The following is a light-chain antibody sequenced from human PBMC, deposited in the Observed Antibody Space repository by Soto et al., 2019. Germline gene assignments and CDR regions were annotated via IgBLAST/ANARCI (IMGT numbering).Light chain of an antibody. V-gene: IGLV2-14*01. Sequence: QSVLTQPASVSGSPGQSITISCTGTNSDVGGYNYVSWYQQYPGKAPKLMLYEVSKRPSGVSNRFSGSKSGNTAALSISGLPAAYAADYFCSSFTSSTTQVFCGGTKLTVL. CDR1: NSDVGGYNY. CDR2: EVS. CDR3: SSFTSSTTQV. J-gene: IGLJ2*01.